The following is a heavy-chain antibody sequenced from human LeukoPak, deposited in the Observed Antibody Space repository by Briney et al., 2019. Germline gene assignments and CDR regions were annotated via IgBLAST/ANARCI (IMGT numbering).Heavy chain of an antibody. CDR3: AKGGPDYDFWSGYFTNYYYYYYMDV. Sequence: PGGSLRLSCAASGFTFSSYDMHWVRQAPGKGLEWVAVISYDGSNKYYADSVEGRFTISRDNSKNTLYLQMNSLRTEDTAVYYCAKGGPDYDFWSGYFTNYYYYYYMDVWGKGTTVTVSS. D-gene: IGHD3-3*01. CDR1: GFTFSSYD. J-gene: IGHJ6*03. CDR2: ISYDGSNK. V-gene: IGHV3-30*18.